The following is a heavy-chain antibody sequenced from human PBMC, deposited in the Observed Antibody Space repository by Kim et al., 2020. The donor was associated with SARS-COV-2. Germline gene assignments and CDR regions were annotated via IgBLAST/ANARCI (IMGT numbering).Heavy chain of an antibody. Sequence: SETLSLTCTVSGGSISSGGYYWSWIRQHPGKGLEWIGYIYYSGSTYYNPSLKSRVTISVDTSKNQFSLKLSSVTAADTAVYYCARDRITIFGVAPDAFDIWGQGTMVTVSS. D-gene: IGHD3-3*01. CDR2: IYYSGST. J-gene: IGHJ3*02. V-gene: IGHV4-31*03. CDR3: ARDRITIFGVAPDAFDI. CDR1: GGSISSGGYY.